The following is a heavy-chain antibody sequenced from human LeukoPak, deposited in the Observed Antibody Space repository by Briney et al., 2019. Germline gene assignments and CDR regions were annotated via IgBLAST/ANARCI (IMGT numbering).Heavy chain of an antibody. D-gene: IGHD2-15*01. Sequence: ASVKVSCKASGYTFTSYDINWARQATGQGLEWMGWMNPNSGNTGYAQKFQGRVTITRNTSISTAYMELSSLRSEDTAVYYCARGVPVRRFLLYCSGGSCYSHYMDVWGKGTTVTVSS. CDR2: MNPNSGNT. J-gene: IGHJ6*03. CDR3: ARGVPVRRFLLYCSGGSCYSHYMDV. V-gene: IGHV1-8*03. CDR1: GYTFTSYD.